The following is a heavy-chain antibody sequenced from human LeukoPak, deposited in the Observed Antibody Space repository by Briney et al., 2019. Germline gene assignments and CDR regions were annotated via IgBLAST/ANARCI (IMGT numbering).Heavy chain of an antibody. Sequence: GGSLRLSCAASGFTVSSDYMSWVRQAPGKGLEWVSVIYSGGSTYYTDSVKGRFTISRDKSKNTVYLQMNSLRFEDTAMYYCARNWFDPWGQGTLVTVSS. J-gene: IGHJ5*02. CDR2: IYSGGST. CDR1: GFTVSSDY. V-gene: IGHV3-53*05. CDR3: ARNWFDP.